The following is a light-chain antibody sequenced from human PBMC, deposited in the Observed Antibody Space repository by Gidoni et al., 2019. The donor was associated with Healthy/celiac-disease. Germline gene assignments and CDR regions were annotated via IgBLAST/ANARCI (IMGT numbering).Light chain of an antibody. CDR3: QQYGSSTWYT. CDR2: GAS. CDR1: QSVSRSY. Sequence: EIVLTQSPGTLSLSPGERATLSCRASQSVSRSYLAWYQQKPGQAPRLLIYGASSRATGIPDRFSGSGSGTDFTLTISRLEPEDFAVYYCQQYGSSTWYTFGQGTKLEIK. V-gene: IGKV3-20*01. J-gene: IGKJ2*01.